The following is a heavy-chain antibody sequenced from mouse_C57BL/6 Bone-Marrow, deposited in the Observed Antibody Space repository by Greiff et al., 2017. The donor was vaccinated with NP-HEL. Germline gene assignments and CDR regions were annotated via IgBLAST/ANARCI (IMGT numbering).Heavy chain of an antibody. D-gene: IGHD2-3*01. CDR1: GYTFTSYW. Sequence: QVQLQQPGAELVMPGASVKLSCKASGYTFTSYWMHWVKQRPGQGLEWIGEIDPSDSYTNYNQKFKGKSTLTVDKSSSTAYMQLSSLTSEDSAVYYWAREDDGYPGFGYWGQGTLVTVSA. CDR3: AREDDGYPGFGY. CDR2: IDPSDSYT. J-gene: IGHJ3*01. V-gene: IGHV1-69*01.